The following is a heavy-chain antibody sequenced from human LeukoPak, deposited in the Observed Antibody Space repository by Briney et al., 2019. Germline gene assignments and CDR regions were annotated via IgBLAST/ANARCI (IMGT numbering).Heavy chain of an antibody. CDR2: IYHSGST. V-gene: IGHV4-30-2*05. CDR1: GGSISSGGYS. Sequence: PSETLSLTCAVSGGSISSGGYSWSWIRQPPGKGLEWIGYIYHSGSTYYNPSLKSRVTISVDTSKNQFSLKLSSVTAADTAVYYCARELEKQVVPAAPRVNYFDYWGQGTLVTVSS. J-gene: IGHJ4*02. CDR3: ARELEKQVVPAAPRVNYFDY. D-gene: IGHD2-2*01.